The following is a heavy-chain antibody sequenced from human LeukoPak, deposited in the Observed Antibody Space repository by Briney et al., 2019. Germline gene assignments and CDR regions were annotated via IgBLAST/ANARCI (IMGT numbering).Heavy chain of an antibody. D-gene: IGHD6-19*01. CDR3: ARDLQAVAGIYAFDI. V-gene: IGHV4-34*09. CDR1: GGSFSGYY. CDR2: INHSGST. Sequence: SETLSLTCAVYGGSFSGYYWNWIRQPPGKGLEWIGEINHSGSTNYNPSLKSRVTISVDTSKNQFSLKLSSVTAADTAVYYCARDLQAVAGIYAFDIWGQGTMVTVSS. J-gene: IGHJ3*02.